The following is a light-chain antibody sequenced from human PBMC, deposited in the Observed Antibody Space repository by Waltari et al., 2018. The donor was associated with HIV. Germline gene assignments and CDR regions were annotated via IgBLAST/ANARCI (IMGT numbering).Light chain of an antibody. CDR3: QVSDGGDII. Sequence: SYVLTQPPSVSVAPGQTARLTCGGNTIGVKSVYWYQQRPGQAPVVVMYDDSDRPSGIPERFSGSNSANAATLTISRVEAVDEADYFCQVSDGGDIIFGGGTKLTVL. CDR1: TIGVKS. V-gene: IGLV3-21*02. J-gene: IGLJ2*01. CDR2: DDS.